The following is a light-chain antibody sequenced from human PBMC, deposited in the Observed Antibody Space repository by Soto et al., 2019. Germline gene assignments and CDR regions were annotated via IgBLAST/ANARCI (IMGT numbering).Light chain of an antibody. CDR2: EGN. J-gene: IGLJ2*01. CDR1: STDVGSYDV. V-gene: IGLV2-23*03. CDR3: CSYASSSTFDVV. Sequence: QSALTQPASVSGSPGQSITISCPGTSTDVGSYDVVSWYQQHPGKAPKLIIYEGNKRPSGVSNRFSGSKSGNTASLTISGLQAEDESDYYCCSYASSSTFDVVFGGGTKLTVL.